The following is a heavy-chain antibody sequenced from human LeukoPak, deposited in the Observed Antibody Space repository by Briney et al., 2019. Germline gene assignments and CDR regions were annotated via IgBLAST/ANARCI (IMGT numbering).Heavy chain of an antibody. D-gene: IGHD3-10*01. V-gene: IGHV3-21*01. CDR2: ISSSSSYI. J-gene: IGHJ1*01. CDR3: AKEVYGSGSLYCQH. Sequence: GGSLRLSCAASGFTFSSYSMDWVRQAPGKGLEWVLSISSSSSYIYYTDSVKGPFTISRDNAKNSLYLQMNSRRAEDTAVYYCAKEVYGSGSLYCQHWGQGTLVTVSS. CDR1: GFTFSSYS.